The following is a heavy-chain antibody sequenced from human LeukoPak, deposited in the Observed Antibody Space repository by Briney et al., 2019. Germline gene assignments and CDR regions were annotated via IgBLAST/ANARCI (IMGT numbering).Heavy chain of an antibody. CDR2: INPSGGST. J-gene: IGHJ4*02. D-gene: IGHD6-19*01. CDR3: ARAYSSGWYFDY. CDR1: GYTFTSYY. V-gene: IGHV1-46*01. Sequence: ASVRVSCKASGYTFTSYYMHWVRQAPGQGLEWMGIINPSGGSTSYAQKFQGRVTMTRDTSTSTVYMELSSLRSEDTAVYYCARAYSSGWYFDYWGQGTLVTVSS.